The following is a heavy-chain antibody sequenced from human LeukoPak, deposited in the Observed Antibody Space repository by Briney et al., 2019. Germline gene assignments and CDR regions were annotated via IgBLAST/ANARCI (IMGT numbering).Heavy chain of an antibody. V-gene: IGHV5-51*01. J-gene: IGHJ4*02. CDR1: GYSFSTYW. D-gene: IGHD5-18*01. CDR2: VYPGDSDT. CDR3: ARLDSYGYGYVDY. Sequence: GESLRISCKGSGYSFSTYWIGWVRQIPGKGLEWVAIVYPGDSDTRYYRSFQGQVSISADRSISTAYLQWGSLKASDTAMYYCARLDSYGYGYVDYWGQGTLVTVSS.